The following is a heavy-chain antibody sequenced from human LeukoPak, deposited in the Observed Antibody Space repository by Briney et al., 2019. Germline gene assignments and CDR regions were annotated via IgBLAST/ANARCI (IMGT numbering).Heavy chain of an antibody. Sequence: PGRSLRLPCAASGFTVSSNYMSWVRQAPGKGLEWVSLIYSDGSASYADSVRGRFGISRDNSKNTLYLQMNSLRAEDTAVYYCARPPPRGSWAFEIWGQGTMVTVSS. CDR3: ARPPPRGSWAFEI. CDR1: GFTVSSNY. CDR2: IYSDGSA. J-gene: IGHJ3*02. D-gene: IGHD6-19*01. V-gene: IGHV3-66*04.